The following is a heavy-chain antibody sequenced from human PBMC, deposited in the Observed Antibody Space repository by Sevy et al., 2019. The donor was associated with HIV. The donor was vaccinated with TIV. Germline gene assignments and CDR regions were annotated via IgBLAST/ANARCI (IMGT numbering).Heavy chain of an antibody. CDR3: AREGCTKPHDY. J-gene: IGHJ4*02. CDR2: FSFGCGRI. D-gene: IGHD2-8*01. V-gene: IGHV3-23*01. Sequence: GGSLRLSCEASGFTFSKYSMSWVRQAPGKGLEWVSTFSFGCGRINYADSVKGRFTISRDDSKNTLYLRMNSLRAEDTAVYYCAREGCTKPHDYWGQGTLVTVSS. CDR1: GFTFSKYS.